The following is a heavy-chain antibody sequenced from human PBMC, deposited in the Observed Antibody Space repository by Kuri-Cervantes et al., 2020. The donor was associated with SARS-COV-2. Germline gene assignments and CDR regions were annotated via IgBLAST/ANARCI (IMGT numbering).Heavy chain of an antibody. CDR2: IYYSGSS. J-gene: IGHJ5*02. CDR3: ARARRSSGWATAGLNWFDP. Sequence: TLSLTCTVSGGSIISSSYYWGWIRQPRGKGLEWIGSIYYSGSSHYNPSFKSRVTISVDTSKNQFSLKLSSVTAADTAVYYCARARRSSGWATAGLNWFDPWGQGTLVTVSS. CDR1: GGSIISSSYY. D-gene: IGHD6-19*01. V-gene: IGHV4-39*07.